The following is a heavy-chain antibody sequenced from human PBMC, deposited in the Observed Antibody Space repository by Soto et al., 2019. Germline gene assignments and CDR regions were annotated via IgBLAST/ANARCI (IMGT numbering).Heavy chain of an antibody. CDR3: ASFPHSGYDSEDY. D-gene: IGHD5-12*01. V-gene: IGHV1-69*13. CDR2: IIPIFGTA. CDR1: GGTFSSYA. J-gene: IGHJ4*02. Sequence: GASVKVSCKASGGTFSSYAISWVRQAPGQGLEWMGGIIPIFGTANYAQKFQGRVTITADESTSTAYMELSSLRSEDTAVYYCASFPHSGYDSEDYWGQGTLVTVSS.